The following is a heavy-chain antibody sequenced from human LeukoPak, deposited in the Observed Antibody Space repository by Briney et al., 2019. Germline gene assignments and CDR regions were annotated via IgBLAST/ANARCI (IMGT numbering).Heavy chain of an antibody. J-gene: IGHJ4*02. D-gene: IGHD6-6*01. CDR2: IIPIFGTA. CDR1: VGTFSSYA. CDR3: ARAPYSSSSNFDY. Sequence: AASVKVSCKASVGTFSSYAISWVRQAPGQGLEWMGGIIPIFGTANYAQKFQGRVTITADESTSTAYMELSSLRSEDTAVYYCARAPYSSSSNFDYWGQGTLVTVSS. V-gene: IGHV1-69*01.